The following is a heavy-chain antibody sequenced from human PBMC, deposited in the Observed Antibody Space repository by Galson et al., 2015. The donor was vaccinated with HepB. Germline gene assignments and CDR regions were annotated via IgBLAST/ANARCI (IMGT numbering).Heavy chain of an antibody. D-gene: IGHD3-16*01. CDR2: IIPLFGTA. Sequence: SVKVSCKASGGRFSSSIIVWVRQAPGQGLEWMGGIIPLFGTANYAQTLQGRVTISADDSTSTAYMELSSLTSEDTAMYFCASGPGGSYGPRYFDLWGRGTLVTVSS. J-gene: IGHJ2*01. CDR3: ASGPGGSYGPRYFDL. CDR1: GGRFSSSI. V-gene: IGHV1-69*13.